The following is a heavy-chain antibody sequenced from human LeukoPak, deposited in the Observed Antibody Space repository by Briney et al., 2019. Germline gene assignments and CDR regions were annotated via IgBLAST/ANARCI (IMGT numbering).Heavy chain of an antibody. CDR3: AKDLDYYDSSGCLDY. D-gene: IGHD3-22*01. CDR2: ISSSGSTI. J-gene: IGHJ4*02. CDR1: GFTFSSYE. V-gene: IGHV3-48*03. Sequence: KAGGSLRLSCAASGFTFSSYEMNWVRQAPGKGLEWVSYISSSGSTIYYADSVKGRFTISRDNAKNSLYLQMNSLRAEDTAVYYCAKDLDYYDSSGCLDYWGQGTLVTVSS.